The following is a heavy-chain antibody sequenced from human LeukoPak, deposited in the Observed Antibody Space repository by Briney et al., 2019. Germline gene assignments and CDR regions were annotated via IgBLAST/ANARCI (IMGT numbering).Heavy chain of an antibody. CDR3: ARAGRGGSCYSWFLDYYYYGMDV. J-gene: IGHJ6*02. V-gene: IGHV1-69*13. Sequence: SVKVSCKASGGTFSSYAISWVRQAPGQGLEWMGGIIPIFGTANYAQKFQGRVTITADESTSTAYMELSSLRSEDTAVYYCARAGRGGSCYSWFLDYYYYGMDVWGQGTTVTVSS. D-gene: IGHD2-15*01. CDR1: GGTFSSYA. CDR2: IIPIFGTA.